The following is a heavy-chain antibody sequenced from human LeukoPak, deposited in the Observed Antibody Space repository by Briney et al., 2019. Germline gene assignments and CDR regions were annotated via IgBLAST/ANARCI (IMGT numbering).Heavy chain of an antibody. CDR2: ISYDGSNK. J-gene: IGHJ4*02. V-gene: IGHV3-30-3*01. CDR1: GFTFNSYA. Sequence: PGRSLRLSCAASGFTFNSYAMHWVRQAPGKGLEWVGVISYDGSNKYYADSVKGRFTISRDNSKNTLYLQMNSLRAEDTAVYYCARDSCSSTSCYGIRREALDYWGQGTLVTVSS. D-gene: IGHD2-2*01. CDR3: ARDSCSSTSCYGIRREALDY.